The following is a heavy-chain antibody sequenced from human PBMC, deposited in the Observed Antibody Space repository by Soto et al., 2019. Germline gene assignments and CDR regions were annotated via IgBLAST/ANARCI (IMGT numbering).Heavy chain of an antibody. J-gene: IGHJ6*03. CDR2: ISSSGSTI. V-gene: IGHV3-11*01. CDR3: ASVPIVVVPAAVYYYYYYMDV. D-gene: IGHD2-2*01. Sequence: GGSLRLSCAASGFTFSDYYMSWIRQAPGKGLEWVSYISSSGSTIYYADSVKGRFTISRDNAKNSLYLQMNSLRAEDTAMYYCASVPIVVVPAAVYYYYYYMDVWGKGTTVTVSS. CDR1: GFTFSDYY.